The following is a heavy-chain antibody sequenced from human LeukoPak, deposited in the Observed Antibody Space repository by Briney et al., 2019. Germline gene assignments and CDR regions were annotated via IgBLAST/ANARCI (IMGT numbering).Heavy chain of an antibody. CDR1: GGSISSSSYY. D-gene: IGHD2-2*01. J-gene: IGHJ5*02. CDR2: IYYSGST. V-gene: IGHV4-39*07. Sequence: SETLSLTCTVSGGSISSSSYYWGWIRQPPGKGLEWIGSIYYSGSTYYNPSLKSRVTISVDTSKNQFSLKLSSVTAADTAVYYCARVRPGYVNWFDPWGQGTLVTVSS. CDR3: ARVRPGYVNWFDP.